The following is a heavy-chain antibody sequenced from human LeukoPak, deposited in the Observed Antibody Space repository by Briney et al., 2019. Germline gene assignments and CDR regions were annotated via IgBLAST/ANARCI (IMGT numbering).Heavy chain of an antibody. CDR1: GYSISSGYY. CDR3: ASSSWYLPLYAFDI. V-gene: IGHV4-38-2*01. CDR2: IYHSGST. D-gene: IGHD6-13*01. J-gene: IGHJ3*02. Sequence: SETLSLTCAVSGYSISSGYYWGWIRQPPGKGLEWIGSIYHSGSTYYNPSLKSRVTISVDTSKNQFSLRLSSVTAADTAVYYCASSSWYLPLYAFDIWGQGTMVTVSS.